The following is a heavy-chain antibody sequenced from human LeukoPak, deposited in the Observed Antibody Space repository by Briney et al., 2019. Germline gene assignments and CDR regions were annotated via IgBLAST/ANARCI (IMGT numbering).Heavy chain of an antibody. J-gene: IGHJ5*02. V-gene: IGHV3-7*01. CDR1: GFTFSNYW. D-gene: IGHD6-13*01. Sequence: GGSLRPSCAASGFTFSNYWMSWVRQAPGKGLEWVANIKQDGSERYYVDSLEGRFTISRDNAKNSLYLQMNSLRAEDTAVYYCAREISSWYRTEGRFDPWGQGTLVTVSS. CDR3: AREISSWYRTEGRFDP. CDR2: IKQDGSER.